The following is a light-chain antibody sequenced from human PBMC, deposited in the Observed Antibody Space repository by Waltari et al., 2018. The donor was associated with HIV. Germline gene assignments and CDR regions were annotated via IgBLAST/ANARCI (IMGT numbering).Light chain of an antibody. J-gene: IGKJ4*01. CDR3: QHLNSYPLT. CDR1: QDIRTY. CDR2: AAS. Sequence: DIQLTQSPAFLSASVGDRVTIPCRASQDIRTYLAWYQQKPGKAPNVLIYAASTLQSGVPSRFRGTGSGTEFTLTISSLQPEDFATYYCQHLNSYPLTFVGGTKVEIK. V-gene: IGKV1-9*01.